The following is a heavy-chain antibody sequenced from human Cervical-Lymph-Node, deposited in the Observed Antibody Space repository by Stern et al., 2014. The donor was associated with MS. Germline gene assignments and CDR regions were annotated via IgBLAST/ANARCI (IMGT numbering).Heavy chain of an antibody. CDR3: ARQRYFDY. CDR2: IFPGGSDI. Sequence: EVQLVESGPEVKRPGESLKISCQASGYTFTPYWIGWVRQMPGKGLEWIAIIFPGGSDIRYSPSFQGQVTISADKSSSTAYLQWNNLKASDTAIYYCARQRYFDYWGQGTLVTVSS. J-gene: IGHJ4*02. CDR1: GYTFTPYW. V-gene: IGHV5-51*01.